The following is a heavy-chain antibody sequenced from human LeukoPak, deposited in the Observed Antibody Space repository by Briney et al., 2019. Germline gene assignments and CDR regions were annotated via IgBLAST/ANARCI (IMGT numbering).Heavy chain of an antibody. Sequence: GGSLRLSCAASGFTFSSYGMNWVRQAPGKGLEWVANIKKDGSEKYYVDSVKGRFTISRDNAKTSLYLQMNSLRAEDTAVYYCARDLSGITGYTYGRGIDYWGQGTLVTVSS. CDR3: ARDLSGITGYTYGRGIDY. D-gene: IGHD5-18*01. V-gene: IGHV3-7*01. CDR1: GFTFSSYG. J-gene: IGHJ4*02. CDR2: IKKDGSEK.